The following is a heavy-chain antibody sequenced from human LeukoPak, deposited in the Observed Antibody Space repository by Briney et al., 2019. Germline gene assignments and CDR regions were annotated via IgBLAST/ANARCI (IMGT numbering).Heavy chain of an antibody. CDR2: IYHSGST. J-gene: IGHJ4*02. V-gene: IGHV4-4*02. Sequence: SETLSLTCAVSGGSLISSNWWSWVRQPPGKGLEWIGEIYHSGSTNYNPSLKSRVTISVDKSKNQFSLKLISVTAADTAVYYCARALEWLRPLGYWGQGTLVTVSS. CDR1: GGSLISSNW. D-gene: IGHD5-12*01. CDR3: ARALEWLRPLGY.